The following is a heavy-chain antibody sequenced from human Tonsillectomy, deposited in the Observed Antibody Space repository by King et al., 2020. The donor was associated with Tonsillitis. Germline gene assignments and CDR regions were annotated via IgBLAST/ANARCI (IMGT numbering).Heavy chain of an antibody. V-gene: IGHV3-43*01. CDR2: INWDGDNT. CDR1: GFTFDDYT. D-gene: IGHD6-19*01. Sequence: QLVQSGGVVVQPGGSLRLTCAASGFTFDDYTMYWVRQAPGKGLEWVSLINWDGDNTYYGDSVRGRFTVSRDNSKNSLYLQMNNLRTEDTALYYCAKGLRQSSGWNLDYWGRGTLVTVSS. CDR3: AKGLRQSSGWNLDY. J-gene: IGHJ4*02.